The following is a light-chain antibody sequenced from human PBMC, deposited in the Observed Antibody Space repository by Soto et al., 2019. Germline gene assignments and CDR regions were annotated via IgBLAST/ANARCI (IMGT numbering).Light chain of an antibody. V-gene: IGKV1-9*01. Sequence: DIQLTQSPSFLSASVGDRVTITCRASQGVSTYLAWYQQKPGKAPKLLIYAASTLQSGVPSRFSGSGSGTEFSLTVSKLEPEHFATYYCHQLNSYPLPFGGGTKVEIK. CDR3: HQLNSYPLP. CDR2: AAS. J-gene: IGKJ4*01. CDR1: QGVSTY.